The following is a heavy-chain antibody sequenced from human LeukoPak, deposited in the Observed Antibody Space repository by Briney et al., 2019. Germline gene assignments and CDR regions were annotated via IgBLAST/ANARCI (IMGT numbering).Heavy chain of an antibody. J-gene: IGHJ3*02. D-gene: IGHD2-21*02. Sequence: ASVKVSCKASGYTFTSYDINWVRQATGQGLEWMGWMNPNSGNTGYAQKFQGRVAMTRNTSISTAYMELSSLRSEDTAVYYCAKARSVVVVTAITGKDAFDIWGQGTMVTVSS. CDR2: MNPNSGNT. CDR3: AKARSVVVVTAITGKDAFDI. V-gene: IGHV1-8*01. CDR1: GYTFTSYD.